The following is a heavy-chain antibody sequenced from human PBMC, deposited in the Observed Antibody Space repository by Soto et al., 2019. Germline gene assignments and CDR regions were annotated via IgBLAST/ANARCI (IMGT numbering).Heavy chain of an antibody. CDR3: ARDSRPVIPFPKDWDY. CDR2: ISAYNGNT. CDR1: GYTFTSCG. Sequence: QVQLVQSGAEVKKPGASVKVSCKASGYTFTSCGISWVRQAPGQGLEWMGWISAYNGNTNYAQKLQGRVTMTTDTSTSTAYMELRSLRSDDTAVYYCARDSRPVIPFPKDWDYWGQGTLVTVSS. V-gene: IGHV1-18*04. D-gene: IGHD2-21*01. J-gene: IGHJ4*02.